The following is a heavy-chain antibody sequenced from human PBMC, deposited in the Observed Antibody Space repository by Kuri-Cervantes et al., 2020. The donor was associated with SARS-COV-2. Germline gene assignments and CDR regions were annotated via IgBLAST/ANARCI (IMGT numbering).Heavy chain of an antibody. J-gene: IGHJ2*01. CDR1: GGSISSYY. CDR3: VLGPHSSSWSWYFDL. D-gene: IGHD6-13*01. Sequence: SETLSLTCTVSGGSISSYYWSWIRQPAGKGLEWIGRIYTGGSTNYNPSLKSRVTMSVDTSKNQFSLKLSSVTAADTALYYCVLGPHSSSWSWYFDLWGRGTLVTVSS. CDR2: IYTGGST. V-gene: IGHV4-4*07.